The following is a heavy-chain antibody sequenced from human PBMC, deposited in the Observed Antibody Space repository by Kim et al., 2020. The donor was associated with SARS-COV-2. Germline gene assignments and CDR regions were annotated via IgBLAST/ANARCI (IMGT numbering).Heavy chain of an antibody. J-gene: IGHJ5*02. D-gene: IGHD6-13*01. V-gene: IGHV3-30*01. CDR3: AREGNKAAALPNAYNWFDP. Sequence: GRFTISRDNSKNTLYLQMNSLRAEDTAVYYCAREGNKAAALPNAYNWFDPWGQGTLVTVSS.